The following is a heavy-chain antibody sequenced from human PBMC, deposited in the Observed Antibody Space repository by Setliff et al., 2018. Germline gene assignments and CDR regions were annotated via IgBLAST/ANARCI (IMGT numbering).Heavy chain of an antibody. J-gene: IGHJ4*02. CDR2: IRSRADKYAT. CDR3: ARDGAAVAGTHGLDY. Sequence: AGESLKISCAASGFTFSGSEIHWVRQASGKGLEWVGRIRSRADKYATDYGASAKGRFIISRDDSKKTAYLQMSSLRAEDTAVYYCARDGAAVAGTHGLDYWGQGALVTVSS. V-gene: IGHV3-73*01. CDR1: GFTFSGSE. D-gene: IGHD6-19*01.